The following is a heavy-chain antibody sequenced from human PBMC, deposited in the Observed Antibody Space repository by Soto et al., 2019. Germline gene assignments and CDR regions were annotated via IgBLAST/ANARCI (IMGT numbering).Heavy chain of an antibody. D-gene: IGHD3-22*01. CDR2: IIPIFGTA. J-gene: IGHJ4*02. CDR1: GGTFSSYA. V-gene: IGHV1-69*13. Sequence: SVKVSCKASGGTFSSYAISWVRQAPGQGLEWMGGIIPIFGTANYAQKFQGRVTITADESTSTAYMELSSLRSEDTAVYYCSTYYYDSSGYYGIDYWGQGTLVTVSS. CDR3: STYYYDSSGYYGIDY.